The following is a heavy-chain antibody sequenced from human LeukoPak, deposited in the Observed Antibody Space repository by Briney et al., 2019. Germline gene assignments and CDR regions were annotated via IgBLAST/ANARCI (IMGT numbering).Heavy chain of an antibody. CDR3: ARTYSSSWSDFDY. CDR1: GYSFTSYW. D-gene: IGHD6-13*01. CDR2: IDPSDSYT. J-gene: IGHJ4*02. V-gene: IGHV5-10-1*01. Sequence: GESLKISCKGSGYSFTSYWISWVRQMPGKGLEWMGRIDPSDSYTNYSPSFQGHVTISADKPISTAYLQWSSLKASDTAMYYCARTYSSSWSDFDYWGQGTLVTVSS.